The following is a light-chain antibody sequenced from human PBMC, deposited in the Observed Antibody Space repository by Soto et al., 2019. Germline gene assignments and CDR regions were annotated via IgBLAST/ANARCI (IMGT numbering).Light chain of an antibody. CDR3: QQCHATPLT. CDR2: GAS. J-gene: IGKJ5*01. V-gene: IGKV3-20*01. CDR1: QSVSGTY. Sequence: EIVLTQSPGTLSLSPGERATLSCRASQSVSGTYLAWYRQTPGQAPRLLIYGASSRATGIPDRFSGSGYGTDFTLTITTLQPEDVGIYYCQQCHATPLTFGQGTRLE.